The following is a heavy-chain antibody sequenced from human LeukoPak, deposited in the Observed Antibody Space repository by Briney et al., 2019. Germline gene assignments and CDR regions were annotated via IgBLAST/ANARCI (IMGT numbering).Heavy chain of an antibody. J-gene: IGHJ4*02. CDR1: GGSISSSSYY. CDR2: IYYSGST. CDR3: ARVISSRFFDY. V-gene: IGHV4-39*07. Sequence: SETLSLTCTVSGGSISSSSYYWGWIRQPPGKGLEWIGSIYYSGSTYYNPSLKSRVTISVDTSKNQFSLKLSSVTAADTAVYYCARVISSRFFDYWGQGTLVTVSS. D-gene: IGHD3-3*02.